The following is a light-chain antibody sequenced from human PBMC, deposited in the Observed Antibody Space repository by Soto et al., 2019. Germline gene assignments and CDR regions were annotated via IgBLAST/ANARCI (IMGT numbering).Light chain of an antibody. CDR1: QRVSSY. Sequence: EIVLTQSPATLSLSPGERATLSCRASQRVSSYLAWYQQKPGQAPRLLIYDASNRATGIPARFSGSGSGTDFTLTISSLEPEDFAVYDCQQRSNWPLFGGGTKVEIK. CDR2: DAS. J-gene: IGKJ4*01. CDR3: QQRSNWPL. V-gene: IGKV3-11*01.